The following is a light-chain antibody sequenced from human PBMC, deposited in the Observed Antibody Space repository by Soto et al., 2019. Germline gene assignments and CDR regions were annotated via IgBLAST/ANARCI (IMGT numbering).Light chain of an antibody. J-gene: IGLJ1*01. CDR2: DVS. CDR1: SSDVGGYNC. V-gene: IGLV2-11*01. Sequence: QSALTQPRSVSGSPGQSVTISCTGTSSDVGGYNCVSWYQQHPGKAPKLMISDVSQRPSGVPDRFSGSKSGNTASLTISGLQAEDEADYYCCSFAGSTYVFGTGTKITVL. CDR3: CSFAGSTYV.